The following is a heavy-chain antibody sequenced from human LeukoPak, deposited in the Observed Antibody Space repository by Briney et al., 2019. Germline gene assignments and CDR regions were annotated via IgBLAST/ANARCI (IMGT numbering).Heavy chain of an antibody. Sequence: PSQTLSLICAVSGGPISSGGYFWSWIRQPPGKGLEWIGYIYHSGSIYYNPSRKSRDTISVNRSKNQFSLKLSSVTAAATAVYYCARGESSGYYAGYWGQGNLVTVSS. D-gene: IGHD3-22*01. CDR1: GGPISSGGYF. CDR2: IYHSGSI. V-gene: IGHV4-30-2*01. J-gene: IGHJ4*02. CDR3: ARGESSGYYAGY.